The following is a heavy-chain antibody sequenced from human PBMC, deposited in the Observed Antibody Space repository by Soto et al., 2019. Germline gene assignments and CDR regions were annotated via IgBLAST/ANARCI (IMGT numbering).Heavy chain of an antibody. CDR3: ASAGYYDSSGPYYFDY. CDR2: IYSGGST. J-gene: IGHJ4*02. Sequence: QPGGSLRLSCAASGVTVSSNYMSWVRQAPGKGLEWVSVIYSGGSTYYADSVKGRFTISRDNSKNTLYLQMNSLRAEDTAVYYCASAGYYDSSGPYYFDYWGQGTLVTVSS. V-gene: IGHV3-53*01. CDR1: GVTVSSNY. D-gene: IGHD3-22*01.